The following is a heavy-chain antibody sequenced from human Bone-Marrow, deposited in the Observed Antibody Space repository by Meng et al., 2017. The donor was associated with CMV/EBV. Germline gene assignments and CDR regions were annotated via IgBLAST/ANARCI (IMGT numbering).Heavy chain of an antibody. CDR1: GYTFTNYG. J-gene: IGHJ4*02. CDR2: ISAYNATT. CDR3: GRAYSAYYASGSLDF. Sequence: SGYTFTNYGVSWVRQAPGQGLEWMGWISAYNATTKYARKIQGRVTMTTDTATSTAYMELRSLRSDDTAVYYCGRAYSAYYASGSLDFWGQGTLVTVSS. D-gene: IGHD3-10*01. V-gene: IGHV1-18*01.